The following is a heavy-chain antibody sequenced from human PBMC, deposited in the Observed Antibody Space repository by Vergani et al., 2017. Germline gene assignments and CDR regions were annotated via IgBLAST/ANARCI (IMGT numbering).Heavy chain of an antibody. Sequence: QVQLQQWGAGLLKPSETLSLTCAVYGGSFSGYYWSWIRQPPGKGLEWIGEINHSGSTNYNPSLKRRVTISVDTSKNQFSLKLSSVTAADTAVYYCARDLGPLAAAGTLAGYWGQGTLVTVSS. D-gene: IGHD6-13*01. CDR3: ARDLGPLAAAGTLAGY. CDR1: GGSFSGYY. V-gene: IGHV4-34*01. CDR2: INHSGST. J-gene: IGHJ4*02.